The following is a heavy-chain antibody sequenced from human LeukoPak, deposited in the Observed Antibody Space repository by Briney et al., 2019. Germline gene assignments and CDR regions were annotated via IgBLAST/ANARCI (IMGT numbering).Heavy chain of an antibody. CDR2: VFPHDSDT. D-gene: IGHD2-2*02. J-gene: IGHJ6*02. Sequence: GESLKISCKGSGYRFLDYWIGWVRKLPGKGPELIGLVFPHDSDTKYSPSFEGQVTISVDKAVGAAYVQWGSLRASDTAIYYCAKFGIRGCISSIRCYTSFFYYGMDVWGQGTTVSVSS. V-gene: IGHV5-51*01. CDR3: AKFGIRGCISSIRCYTSFFYYGMDV. CDR1: GYRFLDYW.